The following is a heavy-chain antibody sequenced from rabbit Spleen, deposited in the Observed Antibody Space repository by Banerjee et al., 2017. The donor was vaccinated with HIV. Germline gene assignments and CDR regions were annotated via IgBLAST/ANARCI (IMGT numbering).Heavy chain of an antibody. J-gene: IGHJ4*01. CDR2: IDPIFGRT. CDR3: VRDLGYDDYSEKGYFNL. V-gene: IGHV1S47*01. D-gene: IGHD2-1*01. CDR1: GFDFSNYG. Sequence: QEQLVESGGGLVQPGGSLKVSCKASGFDFSNYGVSWVRQAPGKGLEWIGYIDPIFGRTYYASWVNGRFTISSHNAQNTLYLQLNSLTVADTATYFCVRDLGYDDYSEKGYFNLWGPGTLVTVS.